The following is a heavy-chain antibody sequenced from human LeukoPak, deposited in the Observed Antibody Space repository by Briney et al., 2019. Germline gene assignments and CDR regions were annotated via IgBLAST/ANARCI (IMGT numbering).Heavy chain of an antibody. D-gene: IGHD3-22*01. CDR3: ARVVGYYDSSGYQYYFDY. CDR2: INPSGGST. J-gene: IGHJ4*02. Sequence: ASVKVSCKVSGYTLTELSMHWVRQAPGQGLEWMGIINPSGGSTSYAQKFQGRVTMTRDTSTSTVYMELSSLRSEDTAVYYCARVVGYYDSSGYQYYFDYWGQGTLVTVSS. CDR1: GYTLTELS. V-gene: IGHV1-46*01.